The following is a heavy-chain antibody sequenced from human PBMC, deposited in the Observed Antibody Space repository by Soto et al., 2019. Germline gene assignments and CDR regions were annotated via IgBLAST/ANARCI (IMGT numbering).Heavy chain of an antibody. CDR1: GFTFSSYA. D-gene: IGHD3-10*01. CDR3: AKDLFFAVRGVILTPSGMAV. Sequence: EVQLLQSGGGLVQPGGSLRLSCAVSGFTFSSYAMNWVRQAPGKGLEWVSIISGSGDYTYYADSVKGRFTISRDNSKNTLYLQMNSLRAEDTAVYYCAKDLFFAVRGVILTPSGMAVWGEGTTVTVSS. V-gene: IGHV3-23*01. CDR2: ISGSGDYT. J-gene: IGHJ6*04.